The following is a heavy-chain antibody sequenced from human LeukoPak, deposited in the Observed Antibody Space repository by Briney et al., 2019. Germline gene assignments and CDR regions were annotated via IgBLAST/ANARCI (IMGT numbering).Heavy chain of an antibody. CDR3: ARASPTEITIFGVVIIGSAFDI. CDR1: GYTFTSHY. V-gene: IGHV1-46*01. CDR2: INPSGGST. J-gene: IGHJ3*02. D-gene: IGHD3-3*01. Sequence: ASVKVSCKASGYTFTSHYMHWVRQAPEQGLEWMGIINPSGGSTSYAQKFQGRVTMTRDTSISTAYMELSRLRSDDTAVYYCARASPTEITIFGVVIIGSAFDIWGQGTMVTVSS.